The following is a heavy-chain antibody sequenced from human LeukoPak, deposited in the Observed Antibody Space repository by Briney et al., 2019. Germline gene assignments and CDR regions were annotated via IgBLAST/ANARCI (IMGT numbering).Heavy chain of an antibody. CDR1: GFTFSSYA. Sequence: PGGSLRLSCAASGFTFSSYAMHWVRQAPGKGLEYVSAISSNGGSTYYANSVKGRFTISRDNSKNTLYLQMGSLRAEDMAVYYCVRDRDLSSSRYNWFDFWGHGTLVTVSS. CDR3: VRDRDLSSSRYNWFDF. V-gene: IGHV3-64*01. CDR2: ISSNGGST. D-gene: IGHD6-13*01. J-gene: IGHJ5*01.